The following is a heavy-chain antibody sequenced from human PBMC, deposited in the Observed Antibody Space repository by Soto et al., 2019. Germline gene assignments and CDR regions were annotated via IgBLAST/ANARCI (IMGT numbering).Heavy chain of an antibody. CDR3: AREATEGS. CDR1: GFTFSSYC. Sequence: GGSLRLSCAASGFTFSSYCIHWVRQAPGKRLVWVSRSNIDGSSTSYADSLKCRFTISRDNAKNTLYLQMNSLRAEDTAVYYCAREATEGSWGEGTLVTVSS. CDR2: SNIDGSST. V-gene: IGHV3-74*01. J-gene: IGHJ5*02. D-gene: IGHD5-12*01.